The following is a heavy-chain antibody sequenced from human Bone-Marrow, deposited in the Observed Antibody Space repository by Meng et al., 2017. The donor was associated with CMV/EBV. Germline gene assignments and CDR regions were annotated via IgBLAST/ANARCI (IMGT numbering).Heavy chain of an antibody. D-gene: IGHD1-26*01. CDR1: GFTFSSYA. V-gene: IGHV3-74*01. J-gene: IGHJ6*02. CDR2: INSDGSST. Sequence: GGPLRLSCAASGFTFSSYAMSWVRQAPGKGLVWVSRINSDGSSTSYADSVKGRFTISRDNTKNTLYLQMNSLRAEDTAVYYCAKDRQWEFLGDYYYYYGMDVWGQGTTVTVSS. CDR3: AKDRQWEFLGDYYYYYGMDV.